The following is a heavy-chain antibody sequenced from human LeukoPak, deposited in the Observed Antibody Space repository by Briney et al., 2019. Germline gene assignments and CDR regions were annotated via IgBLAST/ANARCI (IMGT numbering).Heavy chain of an antibody. V-gene: IGHV1-69-2*01. Sequence: GASVKVSCKVSGYTLREYYMHWVQLAPGEGPEWMGLVDPEDGETMYAENFQGRVIMTADTSTGTVFMELRSLRSEDTAMYHCVRGGRAAKYFDYWGQGTMVIVSS. CDR3: VRGGRAAKYFDY. CDR1: GYTLREYY. CDR2: VDPEDGET. J-gene: IGHJ4*02. D-gene: IGHD1-26*01.